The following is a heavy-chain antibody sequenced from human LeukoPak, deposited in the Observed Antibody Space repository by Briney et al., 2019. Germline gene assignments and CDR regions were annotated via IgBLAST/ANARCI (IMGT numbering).Heavy chain of an antibody. CDR1: GGTFSSYA. CDR2: IIPILGIA. D-gene: IGHD6-13*01. V-gene: IGHV1-69*04. J-gene: IGHJ4*02. Sequence: AASVKVSCKASGGTFSSYAISWVRQAPGQGLEWMGRIIPILGIANYAQKFQGRVTITADKSTSTAYMELSSLRSEDTAVYYCARGLAAGMYYFDYWGQGTLVTVSS. CDR3: ARGLAAGMYYFDY.